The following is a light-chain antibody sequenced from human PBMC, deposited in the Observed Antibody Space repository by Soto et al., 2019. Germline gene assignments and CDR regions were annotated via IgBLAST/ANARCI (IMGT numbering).Light chain of an antibody. CDR1: SRDVGSYNL. Sequence: QSALTQPASVAGSPGQSITISCTGTSRDVGSYNLVSWYQQHLGKAPKLMIYEGSKRPSGVSNRFSGSKSGNTASLTISGLQAEDEADYYCCSYAGSSTYVFGTGTKLTVL. CDR3: CSYAGSSTYV. CDR2: EGS. V-gene: IGLV2-23*01. J-gene: IGLJ1*01.